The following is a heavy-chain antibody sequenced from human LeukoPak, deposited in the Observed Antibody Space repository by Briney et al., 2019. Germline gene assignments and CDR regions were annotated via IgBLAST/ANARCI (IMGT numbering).Heavy chain of an antibody. CDR2: IYYTGGT. CDR3: ARGLWNSLWYFDL. V-gene: IGHV4-39*01. J-gene: IGHJ2*01. CDR1: GGSVTSSSYY. Sequence: SETLSLTCSVSGGSVTSSSYYWGWIRQPPEKGLEWIGSIYYTGGTYYSPSLKSRVTISVDTSKNQFSLKLSSVTAADTAVYYCARGLWNSLWYFDLWGRGTLVTVSS. D-gene: IGHD1-7*01.